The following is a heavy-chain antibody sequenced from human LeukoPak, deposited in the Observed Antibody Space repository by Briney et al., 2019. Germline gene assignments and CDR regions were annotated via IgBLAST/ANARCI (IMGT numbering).Heavy chain of an antibody. J-gene: IGHJ4*02. CDR2: INHSGST. D-gene: IGHD6-19*01. V-gene: IGHV4-34*01. CDR1: GGSFSGYY. Sequence: SETLSLTCAVYGGSFSGYYWSWIRQPPGKGLEWIGEINHSGSTNYNPSLKSRVTISVDTSKNQFSLKLSSVTAADTAVYYCAREGYSSGWYGATDYWGQGTLVTVSS. CDR3: AREGYSSGWYGATDY.